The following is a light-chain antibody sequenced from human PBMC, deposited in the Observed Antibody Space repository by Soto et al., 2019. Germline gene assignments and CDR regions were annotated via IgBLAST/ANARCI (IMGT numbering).Light chain of an antibody. V-gene: IGLV1-47*01. CDR3: AAWDDSLSAVV. J-gene: IGLJ2*01. CDR2: GNN. Sequence: QSVLTQPPSASGTPGQRVTISCSGSSSNIGSNYVSWYHQLPGTAPKLLVYGNNQRPSAVPDRFSGSKSGTSASLAISGLRPEDEDDDYCAAWDDSLSAVVFGGGTKMTVL. CDR1: SSNIGSNY.